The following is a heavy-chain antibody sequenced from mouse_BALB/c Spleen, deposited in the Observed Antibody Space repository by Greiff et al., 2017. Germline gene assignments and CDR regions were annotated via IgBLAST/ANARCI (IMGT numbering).Heavy chain of an antibody. J-gene: IGHJ3*01. Sequence: DVQLVESGGGLVKPGGSLKLSCAASGFTFSSYAMSWVRQTPEKRLEWVASISSGGSTYYPDSVKGRFTISRDNARNILYLQMSSLRSEDTAMYYCARGHYGSSLFAYWGQGTLVTVSA. CDR3: ARGHYGSSLFAY. CDR2: ISSGGST. V-gene: IGHV5-6-5*01. D-gene: IGHD1-1*01. CDR1: GFTFSSYA.